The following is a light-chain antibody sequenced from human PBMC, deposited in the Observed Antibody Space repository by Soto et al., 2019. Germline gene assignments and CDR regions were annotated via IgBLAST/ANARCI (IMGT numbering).Light chain of an antibody. Sequence: DIQMTESPSTLSAATGDIFTITLRASQGISSYLAWYQQKPGKAPKLLIYAASTLQSGVPSRFSGSGSGTDFTLTISSLQPEDFATYYCQQSYSTPITFGQGTRLEIK. CDR2: AAS. CDR3: QQSYSTPIT. V-gene: IGKV1-39*01. CDR1: QGISSY. J-gene: IGKJ5*01.